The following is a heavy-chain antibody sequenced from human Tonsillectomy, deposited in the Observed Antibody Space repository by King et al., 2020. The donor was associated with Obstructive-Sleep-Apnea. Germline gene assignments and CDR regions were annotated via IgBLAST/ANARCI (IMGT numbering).Heavy chain of an antibody. V-gene: IGHV5-51*01. Sequence: QLVQSGAEVKKPGESLKISCKGSGYNFANYWIGWVRQMPGKGLEWMGIIYPGDSDTRHSPSFQGQVTTSADKSISTAYLQWSSLKASDTAMYYCARLPNYDILTGHYKGFDYWGQGTLVTVSA. D-gene: IGHD3-9*01. J-gene: IGHJ4*02. CDR1: GYNFANYW. CDR3: ARLPNYDILTGHYKGFDY. CDR2: IYPGDSDT.